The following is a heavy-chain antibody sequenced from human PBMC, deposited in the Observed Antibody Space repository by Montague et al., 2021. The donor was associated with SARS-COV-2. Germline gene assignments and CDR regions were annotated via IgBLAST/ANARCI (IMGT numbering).Heavy chain of an antibody. D-gene: IGHD1-26*01. CDR2: SDWDDDK. Sequence: PALVKPTKTLTLTCTFSGFSLTTSAMCVSWIRQPPGKAPEWLARSDWDDDKHYNASLKTRLTISKDISKNHVVLTMTNMDPVDTGTSYCARSGQPAGNYAPLGYYGLDVWGRGTTVIVSS. CDR3: ARSGQPAGNYAPLGYYGLDV. J-gene: IGHJ6*02. V-gene: IGHV2-70*11. CDR1: GFSLTTSAMC.